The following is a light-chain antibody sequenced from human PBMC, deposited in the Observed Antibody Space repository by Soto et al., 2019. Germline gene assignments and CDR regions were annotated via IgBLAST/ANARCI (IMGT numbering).Light chain of an antibody. J-gene: IGLJ2*01. CDR2: EGS. V-gene: IGLV2-23*01. CDR3: CSYAGSDPLVV. CDR1: SSDVANYKF. Sequence: QSALTQPASVSGSPGQSITISCTGTSSDVANYKFVSWYQQHPGKAPKLILFEGSERPSGVSNRFSGSQSGNTASLTISGLQAADGADYYCCSYAGSDPLVVFGGGTKLTVL.